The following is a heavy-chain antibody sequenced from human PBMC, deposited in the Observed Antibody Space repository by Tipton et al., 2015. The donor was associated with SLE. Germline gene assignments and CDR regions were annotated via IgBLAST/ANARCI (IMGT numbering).Heavy chain of an antibody. Sequence: TLSLTCTVSGGPISSYYWSWIRQPPGKGLEWIGYIYYSGSTNYNPSLKSRVTISVDTSKNQFSLKLNSVTAADTAVYYCARGVGYEDLWGQGTLVTVSA. D-gene: IGHD5-12*01. CDR3: ARGVGYEDL. CDR1: GGPISSYY. CDR2: IYYSGST. V-gene: IGHV4-59*01. J-gene: IGHJ5*02.